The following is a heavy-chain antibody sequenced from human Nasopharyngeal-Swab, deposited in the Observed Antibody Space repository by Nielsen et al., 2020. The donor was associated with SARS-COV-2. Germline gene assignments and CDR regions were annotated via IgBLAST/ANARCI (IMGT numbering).Heavy chain of an antibody. CDR2: IYHSGSA. J-gene: IGHJ4*02. D-gene: IGHD6-19*01. CDR3: ARGVSGWYAIDY. Sequence: GSLRLSCTVSGGSISSYYWSWIRQPPGEGLEWIGHIYHSGSANYSPSLKSRVTISVDTSKNQFSLKLSSVTAADTALYYCARGVSGWYAIDYWGQGTLVTVSS. V-gene: IGHV4-59*01. CDR1: GGSISSYY.